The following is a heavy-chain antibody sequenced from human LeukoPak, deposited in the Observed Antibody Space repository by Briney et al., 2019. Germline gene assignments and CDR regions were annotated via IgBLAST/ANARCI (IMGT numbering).Heavy chain of an antibody. D-gene: IGHD1-26*01. CDR2: IIPIFGTA. V-gene: IGHV1-69*13. Sequence: SVKVSCKASGGTFSSYAISWVRQAPGQGLGWMGGIIPIFGTANYAQKFQGRVTITADESTSTAYMELSSLRSEDTAVYYCARSLVGATPGAAGFDYWGQGTLVTVSS. CDR3: ARSLVGATPGAAGFDY. CDR1: GGTFSSYA. J-gene: IGHJ4*02.